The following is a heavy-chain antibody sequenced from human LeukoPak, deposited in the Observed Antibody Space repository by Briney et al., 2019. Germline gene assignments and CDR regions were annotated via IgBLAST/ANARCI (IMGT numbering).Heavy chain of an antibody. Sequence: PGGSLRLSCAASGFPFSSYSMTWVRQAPGKGLEWVANIKPDGTTKFYVDSVKGRFTISRDNAKNSLYLQMNSLRAEDTAVYYCARDFGPIWGQGTMVTVSS. CDR2: IKPDGTTK. CDR1: GFPFSSYS. V-gene: IGHV3-7*01. J-gene: IGHJ3*02. CDR3: ARDFGPI. D-gene: IGHD3-10*01.